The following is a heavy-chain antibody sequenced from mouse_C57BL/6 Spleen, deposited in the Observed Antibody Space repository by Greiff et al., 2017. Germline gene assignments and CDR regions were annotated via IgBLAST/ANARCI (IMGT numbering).Heavy chain of an antibody. CDR1: GYAFSTYW. D-gene: IGHD2-4*01. J-gene: IGHJ2*01. V-gene: IGHV1-80*01. CDR3: ARSLIYYDYYFDY. Sequence: QVQLQQSGAELVKPGASVKISCKASGYAFSTYWMNWVKQRPGKGLEWIGQIYPGDGDTNSNGKFKGKATLTAAKSSSAAYMQVSSLTSEDAAVYYCARSLIYYDYYFDYWGQGTTLTVSS. CDR2: IYPGDGDT.